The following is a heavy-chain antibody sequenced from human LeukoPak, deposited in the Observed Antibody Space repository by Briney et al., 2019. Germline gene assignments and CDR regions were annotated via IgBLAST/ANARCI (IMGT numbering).Heavy chain of an antibody. J-gene: IGHJ4*02. V-gene: IGHV3-30-3*01. Sequence: GGSLRLSCAASGFTFSSYAMHWVRQAPGKGLEWVAVISYDGSNKYYVDSVKGRFTISRDNSKNTLYLQMNSLRAEDAAVYYCARARKRCEIITLDYWGQGTLVTVSS. CDR3: ARARKRCEIITLDY. D-gene: IGHD3-22*01. CDR1: GFTFSSYA. CDR2: ISYDGSNK.